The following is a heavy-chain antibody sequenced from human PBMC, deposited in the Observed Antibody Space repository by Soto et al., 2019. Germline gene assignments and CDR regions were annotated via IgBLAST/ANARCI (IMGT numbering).Heavy chain of an antibody. CDR1: GDSVSSASYF. V-gene: IGHV4-61*01. Sequence: SETLSLTCTVSGDSVSSASYFWSWIRQPPGKGLEWIGYIFYSGSTNYNPSLKSRLTISVDTSKNQFSLKLRSVTAADTAVYFCARIWEQHLFFDYWGQGTLVTVSS. D-gene: IGHD3-16*01. J-gene: IGHJ4*02. CDR3: ARIWEQHLFFDY. CDR2: IFYSGST.